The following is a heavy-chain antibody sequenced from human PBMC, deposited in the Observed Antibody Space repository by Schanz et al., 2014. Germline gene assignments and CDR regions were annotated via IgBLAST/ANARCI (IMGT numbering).Heavy chain of an antibody. D-gene: IGHD3-3*01. Sequence: QVPLVQSGAEVKKPGSSVKVSCTASGGTFSSYAFSWVRQAPGQGLEWMGRIIPITGITNYAQKFQGRVTFTADKSTSTAFLEVNSLRSEDTAIYYCARGNTIFGVVILGWLDPWGQGTLVTVSS. CDR2: IIPITGIT. V-gene: IGHV1-69*04. CDR1: GGTFSSYA. CDR3: ARGNTIFGVVILGWLDP. J-gene: IGHJ5*02.